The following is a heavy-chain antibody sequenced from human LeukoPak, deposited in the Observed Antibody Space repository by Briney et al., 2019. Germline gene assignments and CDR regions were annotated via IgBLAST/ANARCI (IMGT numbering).Heavy chain of an antibody. J-gene: IGHJ4*02. CDR3: AKGVPTAYFDY. Sequence: SVKGRFTISRDNSKTTLYLQMNSLRAEDTAVYYCAKGVPTAYFDYWGQGTLVTVSS. V-gene: IGHV3-30*02. D-gene: IGHD2-2*01.